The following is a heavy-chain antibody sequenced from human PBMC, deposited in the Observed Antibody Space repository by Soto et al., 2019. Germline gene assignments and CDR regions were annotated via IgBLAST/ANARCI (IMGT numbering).Heavy chain of an antibody. Sequence: GGSLRLSCAASGFTFSSYWMSWVRQAPGKGLEWVANIKQDGSEKYYVDSVKGRFTISRDNAKNSLYLQMNSLRAEDTAVYYCARDLQTYGSGSLDYYYYMDVWGKGTTVTVSS. CDR3: ARDLQTYGSGSLDYYYYMDV. CDR2: IKQDGSEK. D-gene: IGHD3-10*01. CDR1: GFTFSSYW. J-gene: IGHJ6*03. V-gene: IGHV3-7*01.